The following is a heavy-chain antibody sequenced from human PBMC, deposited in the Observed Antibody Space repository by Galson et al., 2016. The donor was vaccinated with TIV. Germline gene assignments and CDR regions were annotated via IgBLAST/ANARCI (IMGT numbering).Heavy chain of an antibody. J-gene: IGHJ4*02. V-gene: IGHV3-30*03. D-gene: IGHD5-24*01. CDR2: ISSDGTNA. CDR1: GFTFSAYR. Sequence: SLRLSCAASGFTFSAYRMDWVRQAPGKGLEWVAVISSDGTNAHYAGSMKGRFTISRDNSGNTLYLQMNNLRSEDTAVYYCATDGRDAYNPYFDSWGQGTLVTVSS. CDR3: ATDGRDAYNPYFDS.